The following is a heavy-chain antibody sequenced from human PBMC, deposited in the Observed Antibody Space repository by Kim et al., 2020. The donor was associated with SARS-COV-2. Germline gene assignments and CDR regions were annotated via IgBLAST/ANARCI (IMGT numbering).Heavy chain of an antibody. CDR3: AIGIAAAGSPRGYAFDI. V-gene: IGHV1-3*01. D-gene: IGHD6-13*01. CDR1: GYTFTSYA. CDR2: INAGNGNT. Sequence: ASVKVSCKASGYTFTSYAMHWVRQAPGQRLEWMGWINAGNGNTKYSQKFQGRVTITRDTSASTAYMELSSLRSEDTAVYYCAIGIAAAGSPRGYAFDIWGQGTMVTVSS. J-gene: IGHJ3*02.